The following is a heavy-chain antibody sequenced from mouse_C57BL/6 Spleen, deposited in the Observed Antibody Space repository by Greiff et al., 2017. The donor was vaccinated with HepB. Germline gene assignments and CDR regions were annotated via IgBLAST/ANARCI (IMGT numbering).Heavy chain of an antibody. CDR3: ARRHDYYAMDY. CDR1: GYTFTSYW. CDR2: IYPGSGST. J-gene: IGHJ4*01. V-gene: IGHV1-55*01. Sequence: QVQLQQPGAELVKPGASVKMSCKASGYTFTSYWITWVKQRPGQGLEWIGDIYPGSGSTNYNEKFTSKATLTVATSSNTAYMQLSSLTAEDSAVYYCARRHDYYAMDYWGQGTSVTVSA. D-gene: IGHD6-1*01.